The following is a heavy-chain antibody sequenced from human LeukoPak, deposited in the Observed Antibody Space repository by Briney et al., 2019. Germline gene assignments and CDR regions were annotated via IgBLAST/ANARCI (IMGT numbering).Heavy chain of an antibody. J-gene: IGHJ6*02. CDR1: GGSISNYY. V-gene: IGHV4-59*08. CDR3: ARRGPYGSGNYYNKNYYYAMDV. Sequence: PSETLSLTCTVSGGSISNYYCNWIRQPPGKGLEWIGYIYDSGRTNYNPSLKSRVTIPLDTSKNQFSLKLSSVTAADTAVYYCARRGPYGSGNYYNKNYYYAMDVWGQGTTVTVSS. D-gene: IGHD3-10*01. CDR2: IYDSGRT.